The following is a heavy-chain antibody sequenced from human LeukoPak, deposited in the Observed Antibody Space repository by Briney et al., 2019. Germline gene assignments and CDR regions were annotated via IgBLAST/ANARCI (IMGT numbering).Heavy chain of an antibody. CDR2: ISGSGGST. CDR3: ARGPSITMVRGGQWYYYMDV. V-gene: IGHV3-23*01. CDR1: GFTFSSYA. D-gene: IGHD3-10*01. J-gene: IGHJ6*03. Sequence: GGSLRLSCAASGFTFSSYAMSWVRQAPGKGLEWVSSISGSGGSTYYAESVKGRFTISRDNSKNTLYLQMNSLRAEDTAVYYCARGPSITMVRGGQWYYYMDVWGKGTTVTISS.